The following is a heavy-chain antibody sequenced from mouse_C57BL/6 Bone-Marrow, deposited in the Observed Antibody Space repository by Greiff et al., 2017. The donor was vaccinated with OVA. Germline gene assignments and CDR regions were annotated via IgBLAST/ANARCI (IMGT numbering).Heavy chain of an antibody. D-gene: IGHD2-4*01. CDR2: IYPRSGNT. J-gene: IGHJ2*01. CDR3: ARGDDYYFDY. V-gene: IGHV1-81*01. CDR1: GYTFTSYG. Sequence: VQVVESGAELARPGASVKLSCKASGYTFTSYGISWVKQSTGQGLEWIGEIYPRSGNTYYNEKFKGKATLTADKSSSTAYMELRSLTSEDSAVYFCARGDDYYFDYWGQGTTLTVSS.